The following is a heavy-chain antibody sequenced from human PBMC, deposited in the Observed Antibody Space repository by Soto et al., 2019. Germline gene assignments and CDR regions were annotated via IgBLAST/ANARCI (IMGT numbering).Heavy chain of an antibody. J-gene: IGHJ4*02. D-gene: IGHD6-13*01. CDR3: ARRYGSSFDY. Sequence: SETQSVTCTVAGGYISSYYWSWIRQQTGKGLEWIGYIYYSGSTNYNPSLKSRVTISVDTSKNQFSLKLSSVTAADTAVYYCARRYGSSFDYWGQGTLVTVSS. V-gene: IGHV4-59*08. CDR2: IYYSGST. CDR1: GGYISSYY.